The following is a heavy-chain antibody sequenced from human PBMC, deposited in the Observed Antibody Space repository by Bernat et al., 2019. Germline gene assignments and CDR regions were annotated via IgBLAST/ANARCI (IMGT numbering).Heavy chain of an antibody. CDR2: ISSSSSDT. J-gene: IGHJ6*02. Sequence: EVQLVESGGGLVKPGGSLRLSCAASGFTFGSYSMNWVRQAPGKGLEWVSSISSSSSDTYYADSVKGRFTISRDNAKNSLYLQINSLTAEDTAVYFCARDMVRGVITPDHYYGMDLWGQGTTVTVSS. CDR1: GFTFGSYS. CDR3: ARDMVRGVITPDHYYGMDL. V-gene: IGHV3-21*01. D-gene: IGHD3-10*01.